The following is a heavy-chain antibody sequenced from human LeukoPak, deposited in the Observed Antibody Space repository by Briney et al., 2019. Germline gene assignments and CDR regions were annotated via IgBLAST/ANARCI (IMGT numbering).Heavy chain of an antibody. CDR1: GYSISNNYY. CDR3: TRSTHNIRAAGGFDY. J-gene: IGHJ4*02. Sequence: PSETQSLTYNDSGYSISNNYYWGWIRQPPGKGLEWLGSMHHSGSTFISPSLNSRVTISMQTSKSQFSLKLGSVTAADTAVYYCTRSTHNIRAAGGFDYWGQGTLVTVSS. V-gene: IGHV4-38-2*02. CDR2: MHHSGST. D-gene: IGHD2-15*01.